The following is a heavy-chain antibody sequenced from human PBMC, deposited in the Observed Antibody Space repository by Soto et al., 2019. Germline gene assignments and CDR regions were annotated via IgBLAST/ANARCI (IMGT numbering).Heavy chain of an antibody. J-gene: IGHJ4*02. D-gene: IGHD2-8*01. CDR2: ISAYNGNT. CDR3: GRDDLDIVLMVYALSISLDY. Sequence: ASVKVSCKASGYTFTSYGISWVRQAPGQGLEWMGWISAYNGNTNYAQKLQGRVTMTTDTSTSTAYMELRSLRSDDTAVYYCGRDDLDIVLMVYALSISLDYWGQGTLVTVSS. V-gene: IGHV1-18*01. CDR1: GYTFTSYG.